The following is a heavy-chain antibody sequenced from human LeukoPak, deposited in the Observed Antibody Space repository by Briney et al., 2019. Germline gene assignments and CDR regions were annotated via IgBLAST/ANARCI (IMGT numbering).Heavy chain of an antibody. D-gene: IGHD3-22*01. CDR2: INHSGST. CDR3: ARRRYYDSSGYSAFDY. V-gene: IGHV4-34*01. Sequence: SETLSLTCAVYGGSFSGYYWSWIRQPPEKGLECIGEINHSGSTNYNPSLKSRVIISADTSRNQFSLKLSSVTAADTAVYYCARRRYYDSSGYSAFDYWGQGTLVTVSS. J-gene: IGHJ4*02. CDR1: GGSFSGYY.